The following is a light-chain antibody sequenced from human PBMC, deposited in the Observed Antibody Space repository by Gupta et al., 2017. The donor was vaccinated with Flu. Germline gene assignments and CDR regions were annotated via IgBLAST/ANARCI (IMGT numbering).Light chain of an antibody. Sequence: DTHMTQSPSTLSASVGDRVTITCRASQSISTWLAWYQQKPGKAPKLLIYKASSLQSGVPSRFSGSGSGTEFTLTIRSLQPDDFATYYCQQYDSYSTFGQGTKVEIK. CDR1: QSISTW. CDR2: KAS. CDR3: QQYDSYST. V-gene: IGKV1-5*03. J-gene: IGKJ1*01.